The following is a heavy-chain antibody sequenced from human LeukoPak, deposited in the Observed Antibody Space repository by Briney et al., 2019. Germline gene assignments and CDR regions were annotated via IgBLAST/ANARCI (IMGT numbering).Heavy chain of an antibody. CDR3: ARLWPFDY. CDR2: IKQHGSEK. V-gene: IGHV3-7*01. D-gene: IGHD2-21*01. J-gene: IGHJ4*02. CDR1: GFTFSSYW. Sequence: GGSLRLSCAGSGFTFSSYWMSWVRQAPGKGLEWVANIKQHGSEKCYVDSAKGRFTISRDDAKNSLYLQMNSLRAEDTAVYYCARLWPFDYWGQGTLVTVSS.